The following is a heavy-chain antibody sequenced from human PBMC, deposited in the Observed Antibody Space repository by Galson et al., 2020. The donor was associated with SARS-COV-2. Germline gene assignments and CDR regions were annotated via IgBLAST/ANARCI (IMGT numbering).Heavy chain of an antibody. Sequence: ASVKVSCKVSGYTLTELSMHWVRQAPGKGLEWMGGFDPEDGETIYAQKFQGRVTMTEDTSTDTAYMELSSLRSEDTAVYYCATGPSVPYGGEWFDPWGQGTLVTVSS. CDR2: FDPEDGET. V-gene: IGHV1-24*01. D-gene: IGHD2-21*01. CDR3: ATGPSVPYGGEWFDP. CDR1: GYTLTELS. J-gene: IGHJ5*02.